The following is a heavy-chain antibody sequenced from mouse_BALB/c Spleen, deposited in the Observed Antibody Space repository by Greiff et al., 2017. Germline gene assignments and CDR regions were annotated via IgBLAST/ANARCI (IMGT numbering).Heavy chain of an antibody. V-gene: IGHV3-2*02. CDR3: ARRSYDYAMDY. J-gene: IGHJ4*01. CDR1: GYSITSDYA. CDR2: ISYSGST. D-gene: IGHD2-3*01. Sequence: EVHLVESGPGLVKPSQSLSLTCTVTGYSITSDYAWNWIRQFPGNKLEWMGYISYSGSTSYNPSLKSRISITRDTSKNQFFLQLNSVTTEDTATYYCARRSYDYAMDYWGQGTSVTVSS.